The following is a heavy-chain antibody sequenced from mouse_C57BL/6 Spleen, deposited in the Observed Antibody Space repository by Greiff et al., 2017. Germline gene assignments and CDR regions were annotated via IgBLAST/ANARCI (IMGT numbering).Heavy chain of an antibody. Sequence: VQLQQSGPELVKPGASVKISCQASGYSFTGYYMNWVKQSPEKSLEWIGEINPSTGGTTYNQKFKAKATLTVDKSSSTAYMQLKSLTSEDSAVYYCARSAGMRWYFDVWGTGTTVTVSS. CDR3: ARSAGMRWYFDV. J-gene: IGHJ1*03. D-gene: IGHD4-1*01. CDR2: INPSTGGT. CDR1: GYSFTGYY. V-gene: IGHV1-42*01.